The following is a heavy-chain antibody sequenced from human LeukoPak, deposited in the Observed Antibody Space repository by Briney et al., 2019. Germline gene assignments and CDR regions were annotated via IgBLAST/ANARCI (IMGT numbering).Heavy chain of an antibody. V-gene: IGHV3-48*03. CDR1: GFTFNNFE. J-gene: IGHJ4*02. D-gene: IGHD6-25*01. Sequence: PGGSLRLSCLASGFTFNNFEITWVRQAPRKGLEWVSYISSSGGATYYAESMKGRFTISRDNAKNSVFLQMNGLRPSDTSVYYCARINGQRTSIDYWGQGTLVTVSS. CDR2: ISSSGGAT. CDR3: ARINGQRTSIDY.